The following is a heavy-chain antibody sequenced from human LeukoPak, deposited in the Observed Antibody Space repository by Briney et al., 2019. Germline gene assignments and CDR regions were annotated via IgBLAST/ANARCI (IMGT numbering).Heavy chain of an antibody. V-gene: IGHV3-7*01. CDR1: GLTFSRCW. J-gene: IGHJ4*02. D-gene: IGHD4-17*01. CDR2: INQDGSGK. Sequence: GGSLRLSCAASGLTFSRCWMSWVRQAPGKGLEWVADINQDGSGKYYVDSVKGRFTVSRDNAKNSLYLQMNRLRAEDTAVYYCARDPDHGALDYWGLGTPVTVSS. CDR3: ARDPDHGALDY.